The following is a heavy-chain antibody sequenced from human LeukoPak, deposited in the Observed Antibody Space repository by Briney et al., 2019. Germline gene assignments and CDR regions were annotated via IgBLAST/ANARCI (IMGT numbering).Heavy chain of an antibody. Sequence: GGSLRLSCAASGFTFSSYAMSWVRQAPGKGLEWVSAISGSGGNTYYADSVKGRFTISRDNAKNSVYLQMNSLRAEDTAVYYCARDRPITISGVVILPWGQGTLVTVSS. CDR1: GFTFSSYA. D-gene: IGHD3-3*01. V-gene: IGHV3-23*01. CDR3: ARDRPITISGVVILP. J-gene: IGHJ5*02. CDR2: ISGSGGNT.